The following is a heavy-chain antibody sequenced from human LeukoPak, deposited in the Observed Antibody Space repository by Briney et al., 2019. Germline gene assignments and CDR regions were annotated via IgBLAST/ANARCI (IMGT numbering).Heavy chain of an antibody. CDR2: INHSGST. Sequence: SETLSLTCAVYGVSFSGYYWSWIRQPPGKGLEWIGEINHSGSTNYNPSLKSRVTISVDTSKNQFSLKLSSVTAADTAVYYCARGESIAAANWFDPWGQGTLVTVSS. CDR3: ARGESIAAANWFDP. D-gene: IGHD6-13*01. CDR1: GVSFSGYY. J-gene: IGHJ5*02. V-gene: IGHV4-34*01.